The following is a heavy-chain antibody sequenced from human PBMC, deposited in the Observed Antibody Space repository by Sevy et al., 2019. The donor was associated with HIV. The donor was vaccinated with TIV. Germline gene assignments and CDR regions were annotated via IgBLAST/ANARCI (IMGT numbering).Heavy chain of an antibody. V-gene: IGHV3-30-3*01. CDR3: ALERLTSNVAAYFHN. CDR2: ISYDANND. Sequence: GGSLRRSCAASGFTFSYFSMHWVRQAPGKGLEWVATISYDANNDHYADSVKGRFTISRDNSKNALYLQMNNLRADDTAVYFCALERLTSNVAAYFHNWGQGTLVTVSS. CDR1: GFTFSYFS. J-gene: IGHJ1*01. D-gene: IGHD1-1*01.